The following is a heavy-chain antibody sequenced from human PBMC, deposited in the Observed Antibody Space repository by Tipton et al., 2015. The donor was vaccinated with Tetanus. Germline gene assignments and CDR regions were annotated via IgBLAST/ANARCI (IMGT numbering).Heavy chain of an antibody. CDR1: GGSISSSNYY. J-gene: IGHJ4*02. CDR3: SRGVDRTKAGID. V-gene: IGHV4-39*07. CDR2: IHPSGST. D-gene: IGHD5-12*01. Sequence: TLSLTCTVSGGSISSSNYYWGWIRQPPGRGLEWIGGIHPSGSTNYNPSLTSRVTLSQDTSKSQFSLKLSSVTAADTAVYYCSRGVDRTKAGIDWGQGTLVTVSS.